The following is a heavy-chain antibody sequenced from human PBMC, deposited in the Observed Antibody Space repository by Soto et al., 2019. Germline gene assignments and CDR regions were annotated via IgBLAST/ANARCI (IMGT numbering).Heavy chain of an antibody. Sequence: SDTLSLTCTVSGGSISSSSYYWGWIRQPPGKGLEWIGSIYYSGSTYYNPSLKSRVTISVDTSKNQFSLKLSSVTAADTAVYYCASNINRHDDAFDIWGQGTMVTVSS. CDR3: ASNINRHDDAFDI. CDR2: IYYSGST. V-gene: IGHV4-39*01. D-gene: IGHD1-1*01. J-gene: IGHJ3*02. CDR1: GGSISSSSYY.